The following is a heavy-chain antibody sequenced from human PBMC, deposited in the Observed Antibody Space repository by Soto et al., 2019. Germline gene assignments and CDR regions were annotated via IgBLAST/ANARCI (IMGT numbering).Heavy chain of an antibody. CDR3: ARDKAGGGYCSGGSCWTLYYFDY. D-gene: IGHD2-15*01. CDR2: INPSGGST. V-gene: IGHV1-46*01. Sequence: ASVKVSCKASGYTFTSYYMRWVRQAPGQGLEWMGIINPSGGSTSYAQKFQGRVTMTRDTSTSTVYMELSSLRSEDTAVYYCARDKAGGGYCSGGSCWTLYYFDYWGQGTLVTVSS. CDR1: GYTFTSYY. J-gene: IGHJ4*02.